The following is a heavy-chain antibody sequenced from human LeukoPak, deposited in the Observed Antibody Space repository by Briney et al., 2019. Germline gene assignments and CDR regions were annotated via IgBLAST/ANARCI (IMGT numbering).Heavy chain of an antibody. J-gene: IGHJ6*03. CDR2: IIPIFGTG. V-gene: IGHV1-69*01. CDR1: GGTFSNYG. Sequence: GSSVKVSCKTSGGTFSNYGFTWVRQAPGQGLEWMGGIIPIFGTGKYAQKFQGRVTVIADEFTSTAYMELSSLRSEDTAVYYCASRYCSGGSCFSRDYYYYYMDVWGKGTTVTVSS. D-gene: IGHD2-15*01. CDR3: ASRYCSGGSCFSRDYYYYYMDV.